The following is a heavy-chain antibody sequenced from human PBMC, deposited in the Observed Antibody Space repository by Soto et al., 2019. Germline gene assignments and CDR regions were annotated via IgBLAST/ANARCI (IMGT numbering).Heavy chain of an antibody. Sequence: PSETLSLTCTVSGGSISSGGYYWSWIRQHPGKGLEWIGYIYYSGSTYYNPSLKSRVTISVDTSKNQSSLKLSSVTAADTAVYYCERVWSTRTNLQNYSYGMGVWGQGTMVTVSS. D-gene: IGHD2-2*01. J-gene: IGHJ6*02. CDR2: IYYSGST. CDR1: GGSISSGGYY. CDR3: ERVWSTRTNLQNYSYGMGV. V-gene: IGHV4-31*03.